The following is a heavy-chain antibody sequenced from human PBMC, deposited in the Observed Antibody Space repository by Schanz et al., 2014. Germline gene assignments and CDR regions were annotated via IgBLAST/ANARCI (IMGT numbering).Heavy chain of an antibody. CDR2: IKKDGSEK. J-gene: IGHJ5*02. D-gene: IGHD1-1*01. Sequence: EVQLVESGGGLVQPGGSLRLSCAASGFTFSSYAMTWVRQAPGMGLEWVANIKKDGSEKYYVDSVKGRFTISRDNAKNSLFLQMNSLRPEDTAVYYCARGRVLESWGQGTLVTVSS. V-gene: IGHV3-7*01. CDR3: ARGRVLES. CDR1: GFTFSSYA.